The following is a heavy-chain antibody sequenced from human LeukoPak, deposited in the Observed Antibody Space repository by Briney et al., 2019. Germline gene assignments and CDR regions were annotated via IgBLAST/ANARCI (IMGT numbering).Heavy chain of an antibody. J-gene: IGHJ3*02. CDR2: ISYDGSNK. CDR1: GFTFSSYA. CDR3: ARDGNTRGSSSRAFDI. Sequence: GGSLRLSCAASGFTFSSYAMHWVRQAPGKGLEWVAVISYDGSNKYYADSVKGRFTISRDNSKNTLYLQMNSLRAEDTAVYYCARDGNTRGSSSRAFDIWGQGTMVTVSS. V-gene: IGHV3-30-3*01. D-gene: IGHD6-6*01.